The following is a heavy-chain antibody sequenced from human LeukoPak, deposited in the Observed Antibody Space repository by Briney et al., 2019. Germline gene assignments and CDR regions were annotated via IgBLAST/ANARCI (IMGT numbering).Heavy chain of an antibody. Sequence: GGSLRLSWAASGFTFSSYAMSWVRQAPGKGLEWVSAISGSGGYTYYADSVKGRFTISRDNSKNTLYLHMDSLRAEDTALYYCAKGSSGYYFALLVWGQGTPVTVSS. CDR1: GFTFSSYA. CDR3: AKGSSGYYFALLV. CDR2: ISGSGGYT. D-gene: IGHD3-22*01. V-gene: IGHV3-23*01. J-gene: IGHJ4*02.